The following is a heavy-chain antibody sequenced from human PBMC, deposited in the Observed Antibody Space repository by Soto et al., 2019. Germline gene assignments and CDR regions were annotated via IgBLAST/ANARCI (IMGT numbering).Heavy chain of an antibody. V-gene: IGHV1-46*01. CDR3: AGSIVGATSPFDY. CDR2: INPSGGST. J-gene: IGHJ4*02. D-gene: IGHD1-26*01. Sequence: ASVKGSCKASGYTFTSYYMHWVRQAPGQGLEWMGIINPSGGSTSYAQKFQGRVTMTRDTSTSTVYMELSSLRSEDTAVYYCAGSIVGATSPFDYWGQGTLVTVSS. CDR1: GYTFTSYY.